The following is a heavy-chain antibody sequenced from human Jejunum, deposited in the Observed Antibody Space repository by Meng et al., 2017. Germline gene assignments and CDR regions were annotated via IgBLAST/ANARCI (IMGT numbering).Heavy chain of an antibody. Sequence: GLLHAPRPGLFRPLQILSRTCASYGDSFNSPGYYWSWIRAPAEKGLEWIGYIYYTGRTYYNPSLKSRVSISVDTSTTQFSLKFTSVSAADTAVYYCARSPYSGSALPFSDYWGQGSLVTVSS. D-gene: IGHD1-26*01. V-gene: IGHV4-30-4*01. CDR3: ARSPYSGSALPFSDY. J-gene: IGHJ4*02. CDR1: GDSFNSPGYY. CDR2: IYYTGRT.